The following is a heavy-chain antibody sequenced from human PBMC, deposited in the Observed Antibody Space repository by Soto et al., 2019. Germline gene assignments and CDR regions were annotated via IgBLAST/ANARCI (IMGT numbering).Heavy chain of an antibody. V-gene: IGHV3-23*01. CDR3: VKNSGWFNT. D-gene: IGHD3-10*01. Sequence: GGSLRLSCAASRFTFGTPDMSWVRQAPGEGLEWVSTIDGSGGIKYYANSVKGRFTIPRDNSRNKVYLQMKSIRGDATALYYCVKNSGWFNTWGQGARVTVSS. CDR2: IDGSGGIK. CDR1: RFTFGTPD. J-gene: IGHJ5*02.